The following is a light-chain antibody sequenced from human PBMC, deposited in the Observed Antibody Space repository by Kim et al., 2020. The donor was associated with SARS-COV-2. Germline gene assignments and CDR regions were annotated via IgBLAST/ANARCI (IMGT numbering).Light chain of an antibody. CDR1: SSDIGQYNY. CDR2: TVS. CDR3: ASYTSSSTWV. V-gene: IGLV2-14*03. J-gene: IGLJ3*02. Sequence: QSALTQPASVSGSLGKSLTISCTGTSSDIGQYNYVSWYQQHPGKVPKLLIYTVSDRPSGVSHRFSGSKSGNTAALTISGLQTEDEAVYFCASYTSSSTWVFAGGTKVSVL.